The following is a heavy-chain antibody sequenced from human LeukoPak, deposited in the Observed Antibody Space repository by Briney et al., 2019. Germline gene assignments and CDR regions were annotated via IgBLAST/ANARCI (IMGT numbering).Heavy chain of an antibody. CDR2: IRYDGTNK. V-gene: IGHV3-30*02. J-gene: IGHJ5*02. Sequence: GGSLRLSCAASGFTFSSYAMHWVRQAPGKGLEWVTLIRYDGTNKYYADSVKGRFTISRDDSKNTLYLQMNSLRAEDTAVYYCASPRRGSGWTNGGDXFDPXXXGXXVTV. CDR3: ASPRRGSGWTNGGDXFDP. D-gene: IGHD6-19*01. CDR1: GFTFSSYA.